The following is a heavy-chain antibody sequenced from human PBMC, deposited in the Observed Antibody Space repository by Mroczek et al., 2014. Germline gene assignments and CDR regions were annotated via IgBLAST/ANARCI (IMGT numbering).Heavy chain of an antibody. CDR3: ARDHGPSLGYRDVFDY. CDR1: GYTFTGYY. V-gene: IGHV1-2*02. J-gene: IGHJ4*02. D-gene: IGHD6-13*01. CDR2: INPNSGGT. Sequence: QVQLVQSGAEVKKPGASVKVSCKASGYTFTGYYMHWVRQAPGQGLEWMGWINPNSGGTNYAQKFQGRVTMTRDTSISTAYMELSRLRSDDTAVYYCARDHGPSLGYRDVFDYWGQGTLVTVSS.